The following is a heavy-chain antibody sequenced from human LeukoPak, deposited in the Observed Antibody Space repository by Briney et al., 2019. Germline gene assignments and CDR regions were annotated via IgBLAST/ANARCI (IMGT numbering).Heavy chain of an antibody. CDR3: ARRRGGYGEGEFKF. Sequence: SETLSLTCTVSGGSISGYYWNWIRQPPGKGLEWIGYVQLYGATSYNPSLRSRVTITVDTSKNQISLKLRSVTAADTATYFCARRRGGYGEGEFKFWGQGTQVAVSS. CDR1: GGSISGYY. CDR2: VQLYGAT. J-gene: IGHJ4*02. V-gene: IGHV4-59*08. D-gene: IGHD4-17*01.